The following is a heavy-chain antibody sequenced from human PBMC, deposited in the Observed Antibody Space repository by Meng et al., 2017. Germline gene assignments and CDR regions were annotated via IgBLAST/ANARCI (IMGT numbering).Heavy chain of an antibody. Sequence: SLKISCAASGFTFDDYAMHWVRQAPGKGLEWVSGISWNSGSIGYADSVKGRFTISRDNAKNSLYLQMNSLRAEDTAVYYCARVVIFYNDAFDIWGQGTMVTVSS. CDR2: ISWNSGSI. CDR1: GFTFDDYA. D-gene: IGHD3-22*01. V-gene: IGHV3-9*01. CDR3: ARVVIFYNDAFDI. J-gene: IGHJ3*02.